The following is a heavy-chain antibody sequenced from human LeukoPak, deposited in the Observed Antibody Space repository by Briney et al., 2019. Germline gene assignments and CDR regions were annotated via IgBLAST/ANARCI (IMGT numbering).Heavy chain of an antibody. Sequence: SVKVSCKASGGTFSSYAISWVRQAPGQGLEWMGGIIPIFGTANYAQKFQGRVTITTDESTSTAYMELSSLRSEDTAVYYCATEDPSSSWYGYWGQGTLVTVSS. CDR1: GGTFSSYA. CDR2: IIPIFGTA. CDR3: ATEDPSSSWYGY. V-gene: IGHV1-69*05. J-gene: IGHJ4*02. D-gene: IGHD6-13*01.